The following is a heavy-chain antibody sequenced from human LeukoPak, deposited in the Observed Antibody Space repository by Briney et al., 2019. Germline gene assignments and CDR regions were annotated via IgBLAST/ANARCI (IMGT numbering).Heavy chain of an antibody. CDR1: GGSFSGYY. CDR2: INHSGST. V-gene: IGHV4-34*01. Sequence: SETLSLTCAVYGGSFSGYYWSWIRQPPGKGLEWIGEINHSGSTNYNPSLKSRVTISVDTSKNQFSLKLSSATAADTAVYYCARGKIVRGGWFDPWGQGTLVTVSS. CDR3: ARGKIVRGGWFDP. D-gene: IGHD2/OR15-2a*01. J-gene: IGHJ5*02.